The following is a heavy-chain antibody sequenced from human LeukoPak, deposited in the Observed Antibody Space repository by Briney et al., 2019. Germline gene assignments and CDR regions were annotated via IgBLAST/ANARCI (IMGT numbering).Heavy chain of an antibody. J-gene: IGHJ3*01. CDR2: ITAGGGST. CDR1: GFTFSNYA. D-gene: IGHD5-18*01. V-gene: IGHV3-23*01. Sequence: TGGSLRLSCAASGFTFSNYAMTWVRQAPGKGLEWVSAITAGGGSTFYADSVKGRFIISRDNSKSTLLLQMNSLRAEDTAMYCWRKVEDTVPTPAVAFDVWGQGTMVTVSS. CDR3: RKVEDTVPTPAVAFDV.